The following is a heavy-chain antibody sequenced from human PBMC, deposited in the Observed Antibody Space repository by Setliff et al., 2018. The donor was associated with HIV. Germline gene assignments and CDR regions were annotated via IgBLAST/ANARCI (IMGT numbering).Heavy chain of an antibody. Sequence: ASVKVSCKAYGYTFTTYTIHWVRQAPGQGLEWMEIINPSGGSTSFARKFQGRVTMTRDTSTSTVYMELSSLRSEDTAVYYCARALRGFHGSGTQFYYYLDVWGKGTTVTVSS. CDR1: GYTFTTYT. CDR3: ARALRGFHGSGTQFYYYLDV. CDR2: INPSGGST. J-gene: IGHJ6*03. V-gene: IGHV1-46*01. D-gene: IGHD3-10*01.